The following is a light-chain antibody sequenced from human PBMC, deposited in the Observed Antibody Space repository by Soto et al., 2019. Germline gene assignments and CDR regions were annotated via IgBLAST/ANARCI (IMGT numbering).Light chain of an antibody. CDR2: DAS. CDR1: QSVSSY. J-gene: IGKJ1*01. Sequence: EIGLTQSAATLSWSPGERATLSWWASQSVSSYLAWYQQKPGQAPRLLIYDASNRATGIPARFSGSGYGTDFNLTISSLETEDFAVYYYHQRSNWPWTFGQGTKVDIK. CDR3: HQRSNWPWT. V-gene: IGKV3-11*01.